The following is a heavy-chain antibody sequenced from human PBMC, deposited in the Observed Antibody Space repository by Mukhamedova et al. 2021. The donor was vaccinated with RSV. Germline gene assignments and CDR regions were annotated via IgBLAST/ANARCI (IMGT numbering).Heavy chain of an antibody. CDR2: GSSG. J-gene: IGHJ4*02. Sequence: GSSGINAEYMGKGRFTISRDNSKSTLYLQMNSLRAEDTAVYYCARDSSSSIDYWGQGTLVTVSS. D-gene: IGHD6-13*01. CDR3: ARDSSSSIDY. V-gene: IGHV3-30-3*01.